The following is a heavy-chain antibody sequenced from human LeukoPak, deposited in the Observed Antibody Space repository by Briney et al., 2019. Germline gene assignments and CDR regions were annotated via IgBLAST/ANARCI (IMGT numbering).Heavy chain of an antibody. CDR2: INPSGGST. D-gene: IGHD3-10*01. CDR1: GYTFTSYF. J-gene: IGHJ5*02. Sequence: ASVKVSCKASGYTFTSYFMHWVRQAPGQGLEWMGIINPSGGSTSYAQKFQGRVTMTRDMSTSTVYMELSSLRSEDTAVYYCARDHWSHYYGSGGENYFDPWGQGTLVTVSS. CDR3: ARDHWSHYYGSGGENYFDP. V-gene: IGHV1-46*01.